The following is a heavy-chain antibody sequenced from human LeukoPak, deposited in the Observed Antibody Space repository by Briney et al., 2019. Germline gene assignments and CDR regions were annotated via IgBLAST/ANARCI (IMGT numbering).Heavy chain of an antibody. Sequence: KGLEWVSAISGSGGSTYYADSVKGRFTISRDNSKNALYLQMNSLRAEDTAVYYCAPGTGGYWGQGTLVTVSS. CDR2: ISGSGGST. D-gene: IGHD1-1*01. V-gene: IGHV3-23*01. J-gene: IGHJ4*02. CDR3: APGTGGY.